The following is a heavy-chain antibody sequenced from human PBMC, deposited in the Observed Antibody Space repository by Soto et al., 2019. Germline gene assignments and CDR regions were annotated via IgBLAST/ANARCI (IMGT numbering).Heavy chain of an antibody. D-gene: IGHD2-2*01. CDR3: ASCSSTSCLDY. Sequence: PSETLSLTCTVSGGSISSYYGSWIRQPPGKGLEWIGYIYYSGSTNYNPSLKSRVTTSVDTSKNQFSLKLSSVTAADTAVYYCASCSSTSCLDYWGQGTLVTVSS. CDR1: GGSISSYY. V-gene: IGHV4-59*01. CDR2: IYYSGST. J-gene: IGHJ4*02.